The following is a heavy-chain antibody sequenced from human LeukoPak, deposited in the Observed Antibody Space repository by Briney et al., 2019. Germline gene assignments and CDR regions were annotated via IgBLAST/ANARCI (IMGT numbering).Heavy chain of an antibody. CDR3: ARGEGSGSYYDNWFDP. CDR1: GYTFTSYD. Sequence: ASVKVSCKASGYTFTSYDINWVRQATGQGLEWMGWMNPNSGNTGYAQKFQGRVTMTRNTSISTAYMELSSVRSEDTAVYYCARGEGSGSYYDNWFDPWGQGTLATVSS. J-gene: IGHJ5*02. V-gene: IGHV1-8*01. CDR2: MNPNSGNT. D-gene: IGHD3-10*01.